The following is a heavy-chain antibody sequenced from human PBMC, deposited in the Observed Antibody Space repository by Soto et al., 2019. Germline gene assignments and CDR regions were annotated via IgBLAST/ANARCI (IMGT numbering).Heavy chain of an antibody. CDR3: ARSISWSGSPNWFDP. Sequence: SETLSLTCTVSGGSISSSTYHWGWIRQPPGKGLEWIGTIYYSGSTYYNPSLKSRVTISVDTSKNQFSLKLSSVTAADTAVYYCARSISWSGSPNWFDPWGQGTLVTVS. V-gene: IGHV4-39*01. CDR2: IYYSGST. CDR1: GGSISSSTYH. D-gene: IGHD3-10*01. J-gene: IGHJ5*02.